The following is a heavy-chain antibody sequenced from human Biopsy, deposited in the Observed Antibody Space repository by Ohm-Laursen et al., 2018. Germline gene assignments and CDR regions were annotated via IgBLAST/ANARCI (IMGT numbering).Heavy chain of an antibody. D-gene: IGHD3-3*01. CDR1: AYSFRDHS. Sequence: ATVKLSCNASAYSFRDHSIHWVRQAPGQGLEWMGGIDPKSGGTNYAQKFQGRVTMTRDTSISTTYLELRRLTSDDTAVFYCARELGDFWGGSQFDFWGQGTLVTVSS. J-gene: IGHJ4*02. CDR2: IDPKSGGT. V-gene: IGHV1-2*02. CDR3: ARELGDFWGGSQFDF.